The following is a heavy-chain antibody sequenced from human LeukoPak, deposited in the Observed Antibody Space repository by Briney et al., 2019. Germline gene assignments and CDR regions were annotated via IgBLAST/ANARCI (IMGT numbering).Heavy chain of an antibody. Sequence: GGSLRLSCAASGFTFSNAWMSWVRQAPGKGLEWVGRIKSKTDGGTTDYAAPVKGRFTISRDNAKNSLYLQMNSLRAEDTAVYYCARDDSRPYYYDSSGYFLDYWGQGTLVTVSS. D-gene: IGHD3-22*01. CDR1: GFTFSNAW. J-gene: IGHJ4*02. CDR3: ARDDSRPYYYDSSGYFLDY. V-gene: IGHV3-15*01. CDR2: IKSKTDGGTT.